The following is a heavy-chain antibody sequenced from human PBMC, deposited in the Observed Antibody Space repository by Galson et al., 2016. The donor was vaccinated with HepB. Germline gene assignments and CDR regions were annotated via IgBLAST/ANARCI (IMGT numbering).Heavy chain of an antibody. CDR3: TREDYYDSRYFDY. CDR1: GFNINSYN. Sequence: SLRLSCAASGFNINSYNMIWVRQAPGKGLEWVALISFDGRKTAYTDSVKGRFTISRDKSEKTLYLQMDSLRPDDTAIYYCTREDYYDSRYFDYWGQGTLVTVSS. D-gene: IGHD3-10*01. V-gene: IGHV3-30*03. J-gene: IGHJ4*02. CDR2: ISFDGRKT.